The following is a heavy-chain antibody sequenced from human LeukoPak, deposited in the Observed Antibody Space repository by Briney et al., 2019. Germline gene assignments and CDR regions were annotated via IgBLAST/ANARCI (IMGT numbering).Heavy chain of an antibody. J-gene: IGHJ5*02. D-gene: IGHD4/OR15-4a*01. Sequence: SETLSLTCTVSGDSISSYFWSWIRQPAGKGLEWIGRIYSSGTAYYNPSLKSRVTMSLDTSKNQFSPKLSSITAADTAVYYCAREPGANGFDAWGQGTLVTVSA. CDR1: GDSISSYF. V-gene: IGHV4-4*07. CDR3: AREPGANGFDA. CDR2: IYSSGTA.